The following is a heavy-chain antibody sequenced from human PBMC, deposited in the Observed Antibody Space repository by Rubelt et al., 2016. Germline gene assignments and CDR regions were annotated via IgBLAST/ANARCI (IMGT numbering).Heavy chain of an antibody. D-gene: IGHD3-22*01. Sequence: GGAISRYYWTWIRQPPGKGLEWTGYIHYSGSTNYNPSLKSRVTISVDTSRNQFSLKLSSVTAADTAVYYCARAFDSDGYWFIDYWGQGTLVTVSS. CDR2: IHYSGST. J-gene: IGHJ4*02. CDR1: GGAISRYY. CDR3: ARAFDSDGYWFIDY. V-gene: IGHV4-59*01.